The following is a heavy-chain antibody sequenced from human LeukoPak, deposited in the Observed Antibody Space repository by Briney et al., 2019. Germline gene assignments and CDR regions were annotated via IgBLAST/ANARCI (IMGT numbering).Heavy chain of an antibody. CDR1: GFTFSNYG. J-gene: IGHJ2*01. V-gene: IGHV3-33*01. CDR2: IWYDGSHK. CDR3: ARDRRDYDSSGYYKNNYWYFDL. D-gene: IGHD3-22*01. Sequence: GGSLRLSCAASGFTFSNYGMHWVRQAPGKGLEWVAVIWYDGSHKYYADSVKGRFTISRDNSKSTLYLQMNSLRAQDTAVYYCARDRRDYDSSGYYKNNYWYFDLWGRGTLVTVSS.